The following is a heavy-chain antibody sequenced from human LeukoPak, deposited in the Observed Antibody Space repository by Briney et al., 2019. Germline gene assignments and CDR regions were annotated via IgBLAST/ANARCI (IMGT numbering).Heavy chain of an antibody. Sequence: GGSLRLSCAASGFTFSSYAMSWVRQAPGKGLEWVSAISGGGGSTYYADSVKGRFTISRDNSKNTLYLQINSLRAEDTAVYYCAKDGVVVPAASPFDFWGQGTLVTVSS. D-gene: IGHD2-2*01. CDR3: AKDGVVVPAASPFDF. CDR1: GFTFSSYA. J-gene: IGHJ4*02. V-gene: IGHV3-23*01. CDR2: ISGGGGST.